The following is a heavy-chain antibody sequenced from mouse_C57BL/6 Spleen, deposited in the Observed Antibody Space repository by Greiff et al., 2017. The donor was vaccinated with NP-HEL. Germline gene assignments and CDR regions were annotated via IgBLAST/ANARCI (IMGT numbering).Heavy chain of an antibody. CDR2: IDPENGDT. CDR1: GFNITDDY. CDR3: TFYSNPAWFAY. D-gene: IGHD2-5*01. J-gene: IGHJ3*01. Sequence: VQLQQSGAELVRPGASVKLSCTASGFNITDDYMHWVKQRPEQGLEWIGWIDPENGDTEYASKFQGKATITADTSSNTAYLQLSSLTSADTAVYYCTFYSNPAWFAYWGQGTLVTVSA. V-gene: IGHV14-4*01.